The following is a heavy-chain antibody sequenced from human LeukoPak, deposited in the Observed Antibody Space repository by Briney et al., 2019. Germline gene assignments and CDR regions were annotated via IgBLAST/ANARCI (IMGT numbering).Heavy chain of an antibody. CDR1: GFTFTSYA. V-gene: IGHV3-23*01. CDR3: AKCSSTSCPLYYFDY. J-gene: IGHJ4*02. CDR2: ISGSGGST. Sequence: GGSLRLSCAASGFTFTSYAMSWVRHAPGKGMEWVSAISGSGGSTYYTDSVKGRFTISRDNSKNTLYLQMNSLRAEDTAVYYCAKCSSTSCPLYYFDYWGQGTLVTVSS. D-gene: IGHD2-2*01.